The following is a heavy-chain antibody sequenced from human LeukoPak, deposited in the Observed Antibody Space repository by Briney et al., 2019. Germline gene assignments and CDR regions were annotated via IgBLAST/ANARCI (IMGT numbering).Heavy chain of an antibody. V-gene: IGHV3-23*01. Sequence: GGSLRLSCAASGFTFNTYAMSWVRQAPGKGLEWVSGISGRDGGTYYADSVKGRFNISRDNSKNTLYLQMNSLRAEDTAIYYCAKAGSIRFDYWGQGTLVTVSS. CDR1: GFTFNTYA. J-gene: IGHJ4*02. D-gene: IGHD1-26*01. CDR2: ISGRDGGT. CDR3: AKAGSIRFDY.